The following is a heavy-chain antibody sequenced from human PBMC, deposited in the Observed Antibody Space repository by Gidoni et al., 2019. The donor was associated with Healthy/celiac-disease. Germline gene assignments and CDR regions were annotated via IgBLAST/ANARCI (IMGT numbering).Heavy chain of an antibody. V-gene: IGHV5-10-1*03. Sequence: EVQLVQSGAEVKKPGEALRNSRKGSGYSFTRYWIGGVRQMPGKGLEWMGGVDPSASYTNYSPSFQGHFTISADKSISTAYLQWSSLKASDTAMYYCARSPPTLWFGESSHYYYMDVWGKGTTVTVSS. J-gene: IGHJ6*03. CDR3: ARSPPTLWFGESSHYYYMDV. D-gene: IGHD3-10*01. CDR2: VDPSASYT. CDR1: GYSFTRYW.